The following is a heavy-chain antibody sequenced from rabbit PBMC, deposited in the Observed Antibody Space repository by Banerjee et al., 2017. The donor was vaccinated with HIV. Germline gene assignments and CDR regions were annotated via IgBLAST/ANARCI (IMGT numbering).Heavy chain of an antibody. D-gene: IGHD3-3*01. J-gene: IGHJ3*01. CDR2: IWTRSSGST. V-gene: IGHV1S45*01. CDR1: GFTISSSYW. CDR3: ARDIIWGSCL. Sequence: QEQLEESGGDLVKPEGSLTLTCTASGFTISSSYWICWVRQAPGKGLEWIACIWTRSSGSTNYTSWTKGRFTSTRSTSLNTVSLKLNRVTATDTATYFCARDIIWGSCLWGQGTLVTVS.